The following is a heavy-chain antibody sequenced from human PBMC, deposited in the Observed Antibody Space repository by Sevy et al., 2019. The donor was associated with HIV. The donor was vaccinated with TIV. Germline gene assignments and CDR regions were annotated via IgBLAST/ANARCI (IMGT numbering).Heavy chain of an antibody. CDR3: ARETLGRFES. J-gene: IGHJ4*02. V-gene: IGHV3-7*01. CDR1: GFTFSTNW. CDR2: INADGSDK. Sequence: GGSLRLSCAASGFTFSTNWLNWVRQAPGKGLEWVANINADGSDKHYADTVEGRITITRDNAKNLLFLQMNRLRVEDAAVYDCARETLGRFESWGQGTLVTVSS. D-gene: IGHD3-16*01.